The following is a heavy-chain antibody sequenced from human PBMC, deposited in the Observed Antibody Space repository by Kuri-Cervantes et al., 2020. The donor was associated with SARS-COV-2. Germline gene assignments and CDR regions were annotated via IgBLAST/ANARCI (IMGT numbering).Heavy chain of an antibody. CDR2: INHSGST. CDR3: ARTNRGRYYYYYGMDV. J-gene: IGHJ6*02. Sequence: SQTLSLTCAVYGGSFSGYYWSWIRQPPGKGLEWIGEINHSGSTNYNPSLKSRVTISVDTSKNQLSLKLSSVTAADTAVYYCARTNRGRYYYYYGMDVWGQGTTVTVSS. CDR1: GGSFSGYY. V-gene: IGHV4-34*01. D-gene: IGHD3-10*01.